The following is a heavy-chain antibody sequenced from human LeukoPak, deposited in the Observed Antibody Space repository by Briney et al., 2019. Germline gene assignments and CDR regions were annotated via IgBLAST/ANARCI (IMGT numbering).Heavy chain of an antibody. V-gene: IGHV4-34*01. Sequence: SETLSLTCAVYGGCFSGYYWSWIRQSPGKGLEWIGEINHSGSTNYNPSLKSRVTISVDTSESQFSLKLSSVTAADTAVYYCAREDSSGLIWGQGTMVTVSS. D-gene: IGHD6-19*01. J-gene: IGHJ3*02. CDR1: GGCFSGYY. CDR2: INHSGST. CDR3: AREDSSGLI.